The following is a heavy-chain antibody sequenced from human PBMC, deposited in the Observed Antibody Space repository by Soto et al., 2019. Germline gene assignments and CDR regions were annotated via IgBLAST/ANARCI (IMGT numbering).Heavy chain of an antibody. CDR3: ARFEPQGAGTGWFDP. D-gene: IGHD6-19*01. V-gene: IGHV5-10-1*01. CDR2: IDPSDSYT. CDR1: RFSFTIHF. J-gene: IGHJ5*02. Sequence: VEFQTISCQDPRFSFTIHFFTCVRPQPRKGLEWMGRIDPSDSYTNYSPSFQGHVTISADKSISTAYLQWSSLKASDTAMYYCARFEPQGAGTGWFDPWGQGILVTVFS.